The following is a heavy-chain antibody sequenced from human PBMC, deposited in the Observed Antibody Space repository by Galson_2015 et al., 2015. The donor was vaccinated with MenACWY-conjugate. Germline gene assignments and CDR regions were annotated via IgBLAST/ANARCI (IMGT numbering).Heavy chain of an antibody. Sequence: SVKVSCKASGYTLTTYAMHWVRQAPGQGLEWLGWIDGGKGNTKYSQKFQGRVTITRDTSESTEYMELSSLRSEDTAVYYCARSPASYSYVDYWGQGTPVTVSS. J-gene: IGHJ4*02. CDR1: GYTLTTYA. D-gene: IGHD2-15*01. V-gene: IGHV1-3*01. CDR3: ARSPASYSYVDY. CDR2: IDGGKGNT.